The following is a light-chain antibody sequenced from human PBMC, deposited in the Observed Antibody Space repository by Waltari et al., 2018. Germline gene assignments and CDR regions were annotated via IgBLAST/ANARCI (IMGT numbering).Light chain of an antibody. CDR3: SSYTSSSTWV. CDR2: EVT. CDR1: SSDVGGYNY. V-gene: IGLV2-14*01. Sequence: QSALTQPASVSGSPGQSITISCTGTSSDVGGYNYVSWYQQHPGKAPKLMIYEVTKRPSGVSNRFSGSKSGNTASLTISGLQAEDEAEYYCSSYTSSSTWVFGRGTKLTVL. J-gene: IGLJ3*02.